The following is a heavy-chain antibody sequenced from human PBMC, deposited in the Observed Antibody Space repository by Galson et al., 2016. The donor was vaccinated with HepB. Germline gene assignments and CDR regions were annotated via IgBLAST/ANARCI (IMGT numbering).Heavy chain of an antibody. CDR2: IYHSGNT. J-gene: IGHJ4*02. CDR1: GGSIGSGGYH. CDR3: ARSVRYGEYGRPPFDY. Sequence: LSLTCTVSGGSIGSGGYHWAWIRQHPGKGLEWIGYIYHSGNTYYNPSLKSRVTISEDTSKNHFSLTLRSVTAADTAVYYCARSVRYGEYGRPPFDYWGQGTLVTVSS. D-gene: IGHD4-17*01. V-gene: IGHV4-31*03.